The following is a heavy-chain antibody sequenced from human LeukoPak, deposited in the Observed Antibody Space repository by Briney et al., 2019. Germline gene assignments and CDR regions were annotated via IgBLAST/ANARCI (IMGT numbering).Heavy chain of an antibody. CDR2: IKQDGSEK. D-gene: IGHD3-16*01. CDR3: ARSTYNYDSSTHYADY. Sequence: PGGSLRLSCAASGFTVSSNYMSWVRQAPGKGLEWVANIKQDGSEKYYVDSVKGRFTISRDNAKNSLYLQMNSLRAEDTAIFYCARSTYNYDSSTHYADYWGQGTLVTVSS. CDR1: GFTVSSNY. J-gene: IGHJ4*02. V-gene: IGHV3-7*01.